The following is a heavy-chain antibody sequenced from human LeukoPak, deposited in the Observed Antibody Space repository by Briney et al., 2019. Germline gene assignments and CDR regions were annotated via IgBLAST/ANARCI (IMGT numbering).Heavy chain of an antibody. D-gene: IGHD6-13*01. CDR3: ARVESSSTNWSFHH. Sequence: ASVKVSCKASGFTFTDYYIHWVRQAPGQGLEWVAWINPNSGGTDYAQKFQGRVTMTRDTSISTAYMELSRLKSDDTAVYYCARVESSSTNWSFHHWGQGTLVTVSS. V-gene: IGHV1-2*02. CDR1: GFTFTDYY. J-gene: IGHJ1*01. CDR2: INPNSGGT.